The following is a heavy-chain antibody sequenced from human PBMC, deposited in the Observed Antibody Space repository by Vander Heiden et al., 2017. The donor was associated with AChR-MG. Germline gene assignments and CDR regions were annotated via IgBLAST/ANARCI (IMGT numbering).Heavy chain of an antibody. CDR1: GFTFSSYN. CDR2: ISSSSSYI. D-gene: IGHD3-3*02. J-gene: IGHJ6*02. CDR3: ARELARLYYYYGMDV. V-gene: IGHV3-21*01. Sequence: EVQLVESGGGLVKPGGSLRLSCAAPGFTFSSYNMNWVRQAPGKGLEWVSSISSSSSYIYYADSVKGRFTISRDNAKNSLYLQMNSLRAEDTAVYYCARELARLYYYYGMDVWGQGTTVTVSS.